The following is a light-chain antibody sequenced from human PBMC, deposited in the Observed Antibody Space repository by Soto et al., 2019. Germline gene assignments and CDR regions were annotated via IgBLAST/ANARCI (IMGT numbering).Light chain of an antibody. CDR3: QQYNVWPPL. Sequence: EIVMTQSPATLSVSPGERATLSCRASQSVSSNLAWYQQKPGQAPRLLIYGASTRATGIPARFSGSGSGTEFTLTISSLQSEDFAVYYCQQYNVWPPLFGQGTRLEIK. CDR2: GAS. CDR1: QSVSSN. J-gene: IGKJ5*01. V-gene: IGKV3-15*01.